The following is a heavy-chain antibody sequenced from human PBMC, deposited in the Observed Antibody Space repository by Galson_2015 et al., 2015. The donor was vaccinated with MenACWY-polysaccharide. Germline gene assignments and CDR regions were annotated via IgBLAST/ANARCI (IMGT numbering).Heavy chain of an antibody. V-gene: IGHV3-23*01. Sequence: SLRLSCAASGFPFSRYAMTWVRQAPGKGLEWVSTFSGTDDNTYYAASVKGRFTISRDNSKNTLYLQMNSLRAEYTAIYYCAKGLGSFDFWGQGTLVTVSS. D-gene: IGHD3-10*01. CDR2: FSGTDDNT. CDR1: GFPFSRYA. CDR3: AKGLGSFDF. J-gene: IGHJ4*02.